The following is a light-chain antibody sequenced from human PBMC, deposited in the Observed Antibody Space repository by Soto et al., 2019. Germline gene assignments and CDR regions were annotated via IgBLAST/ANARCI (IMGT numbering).Light chain of an antibody. Sequence: EIVLTQSPGTLSLSPGERATLSCRASQSVSSSSLAWYQQRPGQAPRLLIYGASSRATGIPDRFSGSGSGTDFTLTISKLEPEDFAVYYCQQYGTSPNTFGGGTKVDIK. CDR1: QSVSSSS. CDR2: GAS. CDR3: QQYGTSPNT. J-gene: IGKJ4*01. V-gene: IGKV3-20*01.